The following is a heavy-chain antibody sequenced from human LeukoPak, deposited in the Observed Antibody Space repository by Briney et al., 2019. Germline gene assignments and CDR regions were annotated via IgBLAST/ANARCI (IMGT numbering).Heavy chain of an antibody. CDR2: IKSKTDGGTT. CDR3: TTGSRARIDY. V-gene: IGHV3-15*01. CDR1: GFTFSNAW. Sequence: GGSLRRSCAASGFTFSNAWMSWVRQAPGKGLEWIGRIKSKTDGGTTDYAAPVKGRFTISRDDTKNTLYLQMNSLKTEDTAVYYCTTGSRARIDYWGEGTLGTVSS. J-gene: IGHJ4*02. D-gene: IGHD2-2*01.